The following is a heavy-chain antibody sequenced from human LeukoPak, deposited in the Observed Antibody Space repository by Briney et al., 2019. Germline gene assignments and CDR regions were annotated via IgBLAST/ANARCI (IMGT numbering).Heavy chain of an antibody. CDR3: AKGGWELLTFDC. D-gene: IGHD1-26*01. CDR1: GFTVISYA. V-gene: IGHV3-23*01. Sequence: GGSLRLSCAASGFTVISYAMSWVRQAPGKGVEWASAISGSGGRTYYADSVKGRFTISRDNSKNTLDLQMNSLRAEDTVGYYCAKGGWELLTFDCWGQGALVTVSS. J-gene: IGHJ4*02. CDR2: ISGSGGRT.